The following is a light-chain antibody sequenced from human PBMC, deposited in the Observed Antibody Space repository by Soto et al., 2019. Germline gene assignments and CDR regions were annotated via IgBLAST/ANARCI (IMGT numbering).Light chain of an antibody. CDR3: QQYNNLLFT. J-gene: IGKJ3*01. V-gene: IGKV3-20*01. CDR2: GAT. CDR1: QTVTSSY. Sequence: EVVLTQSPGTLSLSPGERATLSCRASQTVTSSYLAWYQQRPGQAPRLLIYGATDRAAGIPDRFSGSGSGTDFTLTISSLQPEDLATYYCQQYNNLLFTFGPGTKVDIK.